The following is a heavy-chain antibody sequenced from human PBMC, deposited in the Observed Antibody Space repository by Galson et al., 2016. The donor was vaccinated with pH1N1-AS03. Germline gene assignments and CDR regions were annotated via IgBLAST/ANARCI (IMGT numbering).Heavy chain of an antibody. V-gene: IGHV1-8*03. J-gene: IGHJ5*02. CDR1: GYTFTTYD. D-gene: IGHD2-15*01. CDR3: ARGVVDCSGPACSGTLRFDP. CDR2: MNPDSGNT. Sequence: SVKVSCKASGYTFTTYDINWVRQAPGQGLEWMGWMNPDSGNTGYAPSFRGRVTITRDTSISTAYMELSSLRSEDTAVYYCARGVVDCSGPACSGTLRFDPWGQGPLVTVSS.